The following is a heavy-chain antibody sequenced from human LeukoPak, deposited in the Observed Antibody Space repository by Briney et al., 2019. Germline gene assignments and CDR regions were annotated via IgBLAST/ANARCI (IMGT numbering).Heavy chain of an antibody. J-gene: IGHJ3*02. CDR3: AKESKVDAFDI. CDR1: GFTVSSNY. CDR2: IYSGGST. V-gene: IGHV3-53*01. Sequence: PGGSLRLSCAASGFTVSSNYMSWVRQAPGKGLEWVSVIYSGGSTYYADSVKGRFTISRDNSKNTLYLQMNSLRAEDTAVYYCAKESKVDAFDIWGQGTMVTVSS.